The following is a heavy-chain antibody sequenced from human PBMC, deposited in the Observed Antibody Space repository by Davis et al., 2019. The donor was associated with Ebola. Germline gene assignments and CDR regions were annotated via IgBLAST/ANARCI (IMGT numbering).Heavy chain of an antibody. D-gene: IGHD2-21*02. CDR2: ISGSDGST. J-gene: IGHJ4*02. CDR3: AKDLYGDYDLDY. CDR1: GFTFSSYA. Sequence: GGSLRLSCAASGFTFSSYAMSWVRQAPGKGLEWVSLISGSDGSTYYADSVKGRFTISRDKSKNTLYLQMTSLRAEDTALYYGAKDLYGDYDLDYWGQGTLVTVSS. V-gene: IGHV3-23*01.